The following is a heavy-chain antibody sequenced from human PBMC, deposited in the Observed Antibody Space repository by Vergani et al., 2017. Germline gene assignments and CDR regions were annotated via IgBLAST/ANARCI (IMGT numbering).Heavy chain of an antibody. Sequence: QVQLQESGPGLVKPSQTLSLTCTVSGGSISSGDYYWSWIRQPPGKGLEWIGYIYYSGSTYYNPSLKSRVTISVATSKNQFSLKLSSVTAAATAVYYCARVRRDDSSGYYYYYGMDVWGQGTTVTVSS. D-gene: IGHD3-22*01. V-gene: IGHV4-30-4*01. J-gene: IGHJ6*02. CDR1: GGSISSGDYY. CDR2: IYYSGST. CDR3: ARVRRDDSSGYYYYYGMDV.